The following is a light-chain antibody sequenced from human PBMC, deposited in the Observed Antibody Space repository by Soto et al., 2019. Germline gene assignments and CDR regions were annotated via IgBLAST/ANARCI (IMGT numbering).Light chain of an antibody. CDR1: SSNIGAGYD. CDR3: QSYGSSLSGWV. Sequence: QSVLTQPPSVSGAPGQRVTISCTGSSSNIGAGYDVHWYQQLPGTAPKLLIYGNSNRPSGVPDRFSGSKSGTSASLAITGLQAEDEADYCCQSYGSSLSGWVVGGGTKLTVL. J-gene: IGLJ3*02. CDR2: GNS. V-gene: IGLV1-40*01.